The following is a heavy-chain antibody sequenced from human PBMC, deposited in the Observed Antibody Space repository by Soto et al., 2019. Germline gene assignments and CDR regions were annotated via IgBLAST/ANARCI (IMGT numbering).Heavy chain of an antibody. CDR1: GFSLSTNEVG. CDR3: AHRIAAPGYFDY. J-gene: IGHJ4*02. D-gene: IGHD6-6*01. CDR2: IYWDDDK. Sequence: SAPTLVNPTQTLTLTCTFSGFSLSTNEVGVGWIRQPPGKALEWLALIYWDDDKRYSPSLKSRLTITMDTSKNQVVLTMTNMDPVDTATYYCAHRIAAPGYFDYWSQGTLVTVSS. V-gene: IGHV2-5*02.